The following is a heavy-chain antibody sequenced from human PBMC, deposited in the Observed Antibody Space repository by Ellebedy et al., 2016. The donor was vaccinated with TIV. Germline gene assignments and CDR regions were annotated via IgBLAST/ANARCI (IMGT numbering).Heavy chain of an antibody. CDR2: IFYSGST. CDR1: GDSISSSSYY. D-gene: IGHD3-10*01. CDR3: ARRSLWFGELLRDAFDI. Sequence: PSETLSLTCTVSGDSISSSSYYRGWIRQSPGKGLEWIGSIFYSGSTYYTPSLKSRVTISVDTSNNQFSLKLNSVTAADTAVYYCARRSLWFGELLRDAFDIWGPGTMVTVSS. J-gene: IGHJ3*02. V-gene: IGHV4-39*01.